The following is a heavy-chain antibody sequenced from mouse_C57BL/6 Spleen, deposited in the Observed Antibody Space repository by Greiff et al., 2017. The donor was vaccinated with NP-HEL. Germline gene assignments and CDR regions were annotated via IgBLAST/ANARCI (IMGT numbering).Heavy chain of an antibody. CDR3: TSSKCLARY. CDR1: GYSLTRYG. D-gene: IGHD6-1*01. J-gene: IGHJ2*01. V-gene: IGHV2-9*02. Sequence: QVQLKQSGPGLVAPSPSLSITCTVYGYSLTRYGVHWVRQPPGKGLEWLGLIWAVGSTNYNCALMSRLSISIENSKSLVFLIMNSLQTDDTAFYYCTSSKCLARYWGQGTTLTVSS. CDR2: IWAVGST.